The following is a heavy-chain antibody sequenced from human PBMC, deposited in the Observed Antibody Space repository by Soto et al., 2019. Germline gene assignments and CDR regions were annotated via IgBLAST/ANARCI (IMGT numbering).Heavy chain of an antibody. CDR2: IIPIFGTA. D-gene: IGHD3-22*01. J-gene: IGHJ4*02. CDR3: ARVDSDYYESTDDNDY. Sequence: SVNVSCKASGRTFSSYAISWVRQAPGQGLEWMGGIIPIFGTANYAQKFQGRVTITADESASTAYMELSSLRSEDTAVYYCARVDSDYYESTDDNDYWGQGTLVTVSS. V-gene: IGHV1-69*13. CDR1: GRTFSSYA.